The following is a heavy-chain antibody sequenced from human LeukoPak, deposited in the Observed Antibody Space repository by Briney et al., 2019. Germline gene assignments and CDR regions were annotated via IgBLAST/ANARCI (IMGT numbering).Heavy chain of an antibody. CDR2: IYTSGST. D-gene: IGHD3-22*01. V-gene: IGHV4-4*07. CDR3: ASAPTGDSSGPFLDY. CDR1: GGSISSYY. Sequence: KPSETLSLTCTVSGGSISSYYWSWIRQPAGKGLEWIGRIYTSGSTNYNPSLKSRVTISVDTSKNQFSLKLSSVTAADTAVYYCASAPTGDSSGPFLDYWGQGTLVTVSS. J-gene: IGHJ4*02.